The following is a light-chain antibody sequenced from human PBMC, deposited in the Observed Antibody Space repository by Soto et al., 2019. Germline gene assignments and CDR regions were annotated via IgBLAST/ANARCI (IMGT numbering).Light chain of an antibody. CDR1: QSVLHSSDNKNY. J-gene: IGKJ4*01. CDR2: WAS. CDR3: QQYYSTPPA. Sequence: DIVMTQSPDSLAVSLGERATINCKSSQSVLHSSDNKNYLAWYQQKPGQPPKLLIYWASTRESGVPDRFSGSGSGTDFTLTISSLQAEDVAVYYCQQYYSTPPAFGGVTKVEIK. V-gene: IGKV4-1*01.